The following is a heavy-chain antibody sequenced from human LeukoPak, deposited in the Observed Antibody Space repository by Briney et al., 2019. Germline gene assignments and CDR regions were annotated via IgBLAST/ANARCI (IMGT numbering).Heavy chain of an antibody. V-gene: IGHV1-3*01. Sequence: ASVKVSCKASGYTFTSYAMNWVRQAPGQRLEWMGWINAGNGDTKHSQKFQGRVTITRDTSASTAYMELSSLRSEDTAVYYCARGFPKLGFDPWGQGTLVTVSS. CDR3: ARGFPKLGFDP. CDR2: INAGNGDT. D-gene: IGHD1-1*01. CDR1: GYTFTSYA. J-gene: IGHJ5*02.